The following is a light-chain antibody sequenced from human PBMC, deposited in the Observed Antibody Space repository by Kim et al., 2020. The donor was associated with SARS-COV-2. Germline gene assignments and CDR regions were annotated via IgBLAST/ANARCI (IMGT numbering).Light chain of an antibody. CDR1: NIGSQS. CDR2: GDS. Sequence: APGKTARITCGGNNIGSQSVHWYQQKPGQAPVLVVYGDSDRPSGIPERFSGSNSGNTATLTISRAEAGDEADYYCQVWDGRTDHVVFGGGTQLTVL. CDR3: QVWDGRTDHVV. V-gene: IGLV3-21*03. J-gene: IGLJ2*01.